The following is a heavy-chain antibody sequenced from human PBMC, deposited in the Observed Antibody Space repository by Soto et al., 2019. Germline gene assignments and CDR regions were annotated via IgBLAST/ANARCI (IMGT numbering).Heavy chain of an antibody. CDR3: VKSTAYYDFGRGDYGQDYYGMDC. D-gene: IGHD3-3*01. J-gene: IGHJ6*02. CDR2: ISSNGGST. Sequence: PGGSLRLSCSASGFTFSSYAMHWVRQAPRKGLEYVSAISSNGGSTYYADSVKGRFTISRDNSKNTLYLQMSSLRAEDTAVYYCVKSTAYYDFGRGDYGQDYYGMDCWGQGTTVTVSS. V-gene: IGHV3-64D*08. CDR1: GFTFSSYA.